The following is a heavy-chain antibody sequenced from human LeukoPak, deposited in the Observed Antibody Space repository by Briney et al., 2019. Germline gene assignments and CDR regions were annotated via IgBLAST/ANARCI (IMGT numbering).Heavy chain of an antibody. D-gene: IGHD5-12*01. CDR1: GFSLSNSA. V-gene: IGHV3-23*01. J-gene: IGHJ4*02. Sequence: GGSLRLSCAASGFSLSNSAMSWVRQAPGKGLEWLSLIFASRGSTFYADSVKGRFTISRDNSKKTLYPQMHSLRADDTGVYYCAKGAYDYIEMGYFYYWGQGTVVTVSS. CDR2: IFASRGST. CDR3: AKGAYDYIEMGYFYY.